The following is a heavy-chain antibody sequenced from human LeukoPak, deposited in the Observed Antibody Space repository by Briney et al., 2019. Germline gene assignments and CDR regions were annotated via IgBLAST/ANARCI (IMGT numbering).Heavy chain of an antibody. CDR2: IYYRGNT. D-gene: IGHD2-21*02. J-gene: IGHJ4*02. V-gene: IGHV4-39*07. CDR3: ARVGVRTYCGSACYSDYFDS. CDR1: GDFFSGSTSD. Sequence: SETLSLTCSVTGDFFSGSTSDWAWIRQPPGKGLEWIGNIYYRGNTHYSPSLESRVTISVDTSKNQFSLRLNSVTAADTAVYYCARVGVRTYCGSACYSDYFDSWGQGTLVTVSS.